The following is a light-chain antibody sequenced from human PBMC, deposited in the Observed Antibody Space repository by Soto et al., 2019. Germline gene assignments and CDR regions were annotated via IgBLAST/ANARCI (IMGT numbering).Light chain of an antibody. CDR1: SSNIGSNA. CDR3: AAWDDSLNGYV. J-gene: IGLJ1*01. CDR2: SNN. V-gene: IGLV1-44*01. Sequence: QSVLTQPPSASWTPGQTVTISCSGSSSNIGSNAVNWYQQLPGTAPKLLIYSNNQRPSGVPNRFSGSKSGTSASLAISGLQSEDEAYYYCAAWDDSLNGYVFGSGTKVTFL.